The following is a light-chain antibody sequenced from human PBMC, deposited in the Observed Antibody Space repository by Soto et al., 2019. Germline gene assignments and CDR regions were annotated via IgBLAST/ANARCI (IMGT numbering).Light chain of an antibody. CDR3: QQSYSIPFT. J-gene: IGKJ4*01. CDR1: QSISTF. CDR2: GAS. V-gene: IGKV1-39*01. Sequence: DIQMTQSPSSLSASVGDRVTITCRASQSISTFLNWYQQKPGKAPNLLIYGASSLQGGVPSRFSGSGSGTDFTLTISSLQPEDFATYYCQQSYSIPFTFGGGTKVEIK.